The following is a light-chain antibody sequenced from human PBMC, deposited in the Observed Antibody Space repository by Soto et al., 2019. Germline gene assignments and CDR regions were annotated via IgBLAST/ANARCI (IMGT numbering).Light chain of an antibody. CDR1: QSVSSN. J-gene: IGKJ5*01. Sequence: EIVMTQSPATLSVSPGERATLSCRASQSVSSNLAWYQQKPGQAPRLVIYDTSKRATGIPARFSGSGSGTDFTLTISNLEPEDLAVYYCQQRSTWPLFGQGTRLEIK. CDR2: DTS. V-gene: IGKV3-11*01. CDR3: QQRSTWPL.